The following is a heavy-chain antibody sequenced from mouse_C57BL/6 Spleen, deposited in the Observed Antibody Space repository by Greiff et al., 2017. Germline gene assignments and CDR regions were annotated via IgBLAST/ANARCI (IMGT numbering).Heavy chain of an antibody. Sequence: QVQLQQPGAELVMPGASVKLSCKASGYTFTSYWMHWVKQRPGQGLEWIGEIDPSDSYTNYNQKFKGKSTLTVDKSSSTAYMQLSSLTSEDSAVYYCSRYGWLRRYYYAMDYWGQGTSVTVSS. V-gene: IGHV1-69*01. CDR2: IDPSDSYT. D-gene: IGHD2-2*01. J-gene: IGHJ4*01. CDR1: GYTFTSYW. CDR3: SRYGWLRRYYYAMDY.